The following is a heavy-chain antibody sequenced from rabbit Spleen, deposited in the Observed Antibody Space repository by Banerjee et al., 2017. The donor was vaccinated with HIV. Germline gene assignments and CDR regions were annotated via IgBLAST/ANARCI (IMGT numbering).Heavy chain of an antibody. J-gene: IGHJ6*01. CDR3: ARDTSSSFSSYGMDL. V-gene: IGHV1S45*01. D-gene: IGHD1-1*01. Sequence: QEQLEESGGDLVKPGASLTLTCTASGVSFSGDSYMCWVRQAPGKGLEWIACIDAGSSGFTYFANWAKGRFTISKTSSTTVTLQMTSLTAADTATYFCARDTSSSFSSYGMDLWGPGTLVTVS. CDR2: IDAGSSGFT. CDR1: GVSFSGDSY.